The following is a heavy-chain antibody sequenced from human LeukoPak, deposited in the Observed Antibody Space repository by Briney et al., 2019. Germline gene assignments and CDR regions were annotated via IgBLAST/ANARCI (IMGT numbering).Heavy chain of an antibody. J-gene: IGHJ4*02. Sequence: SGPTLVKPTQTLTLTCTFSGFSPSTSEMGVGWIRQPPGKALEWLAVTYWNDDKRYSPSLKSRLTITKDTSKNQVVLTMTNMDPVDTATYYCANGRHSGSYYYWGQGTLVTVSS. CDR3: ANGRHSGSYYY. CDR1: GFSPSTSEMG. V-gene: IGHV2-5*01. CDR2: TYWNDDK. D-gene: IGHD1-26*01.